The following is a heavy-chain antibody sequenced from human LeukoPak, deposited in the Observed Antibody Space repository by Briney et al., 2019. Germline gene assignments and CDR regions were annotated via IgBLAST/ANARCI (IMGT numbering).Heavy chain of an antibody. CDR2: IKQDGSEK. V-gene: IGHV3-7*01. J-gene: IGHJ5*02. CDR1: GFTFSSYW. Sequence: GWSLRLSCAASGFTFSSYWMSWVRQAPGKGLEWVANIKQDGSEKYYVDSVKGRFTISRDNAKNSLYLQMNSLRAEDTAVYYCARDGKYYGSGSYYGPRSRYNWFDPWGQGTLVTVSS. D-gene: IGHD3-10*01. CDR3: ARDGKYYGSGSYYGPRSRYNWFDP.